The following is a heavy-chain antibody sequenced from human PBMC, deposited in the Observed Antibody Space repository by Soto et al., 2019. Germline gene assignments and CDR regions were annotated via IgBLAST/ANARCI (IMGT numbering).Heavy chain of an antibody. CDR3: ARISWRSSGWLFDY. D-gene: IGHD6-19*01. V-gene: IGHV4-4*07. CDR2: IYTSGST. CDR1: GGSISSYY. Sequence: NLPATLSLTCTVSGGSISSYYWSWIRQPAGKGLEWIGRIYTSGSTNYNPSLKSRVTMSVDTSKNQFSLKLSSVTAADTAVYYCARISWRSSGWLFDYWGQGTLVTVSS. J-gene: IGHJ4*02.